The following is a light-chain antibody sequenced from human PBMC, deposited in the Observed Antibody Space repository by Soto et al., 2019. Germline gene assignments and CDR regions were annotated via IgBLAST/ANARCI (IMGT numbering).Light chain of an antibody. CDR2: ENT. V-gene: IGLV1-40*01. CDR1: SSNIGAGYD. Sequence: QAVVTQPPSVSGAPGQRVTISCSGSSSNIGAGYDVHWYQQLPGTTPKLLIFENTNRPSGVPDRFSGSKSGTSASLAITGLQAGDEADYYCQSYDSRLSVIFGGGTKVTVL. J-gene: IGLJ2*01. CDR3: QSYDSRLSVI.